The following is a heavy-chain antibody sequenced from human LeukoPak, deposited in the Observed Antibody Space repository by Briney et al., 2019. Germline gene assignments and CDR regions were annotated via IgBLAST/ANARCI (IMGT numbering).Heavy chain of an antibody. J-gene: IGHJ4*02. Sequence: GGSLRLSCAASGFIFSSYAMSWVRQAPGKGLEWVSTISGSGGSTYYADSVKGRFTISRDNSKNTLYLQMNSLRAEDTAVYYCAKDLEDYDFWSGYSTPFDYWGQGTLVTVSS. CDR3: AKDLEDYDFWSGYSTPFDY. CDR1: GFIFSSYA. V-gene: IGHV3-23*01. CDR2: ISGSGGST. D-gene: IGHD3-3*01.